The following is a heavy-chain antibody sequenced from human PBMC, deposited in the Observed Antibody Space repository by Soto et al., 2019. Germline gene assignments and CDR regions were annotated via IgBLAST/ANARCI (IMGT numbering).Heavy chain of an antibody. CDR1: GGSISGYY. V-gene: IGHV4-59*12. CDR3: ARDRSGAFDI. D-gene: IGHD3-10*01. J-gene: IGHJ3*02. Sequence: SETLSLTCTVSGGSISGYYWSWIRQPPGKGLEWIGCMYNTGSTVYNPSFKSRVTISVDTSKNQFSLKLSSVTAADTAVYYCARDRSGAFDIWGQGTMVTVS. CDR2: MYNTGST.